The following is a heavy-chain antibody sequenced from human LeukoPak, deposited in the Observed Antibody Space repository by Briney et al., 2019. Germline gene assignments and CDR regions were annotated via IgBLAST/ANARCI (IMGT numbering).Heavy chain of an antibody. CDR3: ARVSAPGTSGWYFGY. J-gene: IGHJ4*02. CDR2: ISANNGNT. V-gene: IGHV1-18*01. Sequence: ASVKVSCKASGYTFTSYGISWVRQAPGQGLEWMGWISANNGNTDYAQKVQGRVTMTTDTSTTTVYMELRSLRSDDTAVYYCARVSAPGTSGWYFGYWGQGTLVTVSS. D-gene: IGHD6-19*01. CDR1: GYTFTSYG.